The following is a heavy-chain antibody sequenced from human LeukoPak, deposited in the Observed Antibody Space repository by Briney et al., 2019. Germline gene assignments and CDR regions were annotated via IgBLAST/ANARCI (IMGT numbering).Heavy chain of an antibody. J-gene: IGHJ5*02. D-gene: IGHD3-9*01. V-gene: IGHV3-23*01. CDR1: GVIFSNYA. Sequence: GGSLRLSCAASGVIFSNYAMAWGRQAPREGLEWVSAITGTAYKTYYADSVKGRFTISRDNSKNTLYLQMNTLRAEDTAIYYCAKNLRGNYDTLTAFDPWGPGTLVTVSS. CDR3: AKNLRGNYDTLTAFDP. CDR2: ITGTAYKT.